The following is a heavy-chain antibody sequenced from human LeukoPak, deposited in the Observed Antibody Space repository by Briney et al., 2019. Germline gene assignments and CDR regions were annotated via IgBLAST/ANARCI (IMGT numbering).Heavy chain of an antibody. Sequence: GGSLRLSCAASGFTFSDYYMSWIRQAPGKRLEWVSDISSSGSTIYYADSVKGRFTISRDNAKNSLYLQMNSLRAEDTAVYYCARDSDCSGGSCYGVDVWGQGTTVTVSS. V-gene: IGHV3-11*01. CDR1: GFTFSDYY. J-gene: IGHJ6*02. CDR3: ARDSDCSGGSCYGVDV. CDR2: ISSSGSTI. D-gene: IGHD2-15*01.